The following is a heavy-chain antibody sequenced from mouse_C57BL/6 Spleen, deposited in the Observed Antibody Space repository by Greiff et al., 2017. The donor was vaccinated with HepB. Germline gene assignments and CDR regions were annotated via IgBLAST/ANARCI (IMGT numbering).Heavy chain of an antibody. CDR3: AREGSTMVTTDGAAMDY. J-gene: IGHJ4*01. CDR1: GYAFSSSW. Sequence: VQLQQSGPELVKPGASVKISCKASGYAFSSSWMNWVKQRPGKGLEWIGRIYPGDGDTNYNGKFKGKATLTADKSSSTAYMQLSSLTSEDSAVYFCAREGSTMVTTDGAAMDYWGQGTSVTVSS. V-gene: IGHV1-82*01. D-gene: IGHD2-2*01. CDR2: IYPGDGDT.